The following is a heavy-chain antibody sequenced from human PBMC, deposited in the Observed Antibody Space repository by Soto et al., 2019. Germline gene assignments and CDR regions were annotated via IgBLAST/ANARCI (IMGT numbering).Heavy chain of an antibody. V-gene: IGHV1-18*01. D-gene: IGHD3-10*01. Sequence: QVQRVQSGAEVKKPGASVKVSCQASGYTFTSYGISWVRQAPGQGLEWMGWISTYNGNTKYAQKLQGRVTMTTDTTPSTAYMELRSLRSDDTAVFYCARERVRGGGSDYWGQGTLVTVSS. J-gene: IGHJ4*02. CDR3: ARERVRGGGSDY. CDR2: ISTYNGNT. CDR1: GYTFTSYG.